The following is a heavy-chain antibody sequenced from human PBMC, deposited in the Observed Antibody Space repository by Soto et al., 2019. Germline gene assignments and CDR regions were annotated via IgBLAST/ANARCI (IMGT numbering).Heavy chain of an antibody. J-gene: IGHJ6*02. Sequence: QVQLVQSGAEVQKPGASVKVSCKASGYNFTMYAMIWVRQAPGQSPEWMGWINTGNGNTKYSPKLQGRVTITRDTSASTAYMELSSLKSEDTAVYYCARGERLYYAYYGMDVWGQGSTVTVSS. V-gene: IGHV1-3*04. CDR1: GYNFTMYA. D-gene: IGHD2-21*01. CDR2: INTGNGNT. CDR3: ARGERLYYAYYGMDV.